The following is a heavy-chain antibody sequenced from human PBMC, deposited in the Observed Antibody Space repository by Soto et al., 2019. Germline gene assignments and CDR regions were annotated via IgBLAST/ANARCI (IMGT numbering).Heavy chain of an antibody. D-gene: IGHD3-22*01. J-gene: IGHJ4*02. CDR1: GFTFSDYY. V-gene: IGHV3-11*01. CDR3: AKMSSENYYDPVFS. CDR2: ISSSGNTI. Sequence: QVQLVESGGGLVQTSGSLRIACVASGFTFSDYYMSWVRQAPGKGLEWVSYISSSGNTIYYADSVKGRFTISRDNAKNSVYLQMNSLRAEDTALYFCAKMSSENYYDPVFSWGQGTLVTVSS.